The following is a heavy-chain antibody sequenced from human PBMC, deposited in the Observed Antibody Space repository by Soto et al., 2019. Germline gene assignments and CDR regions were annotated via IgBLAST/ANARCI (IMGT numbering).Heavy chain of an antibody. J-gene: IGHJ5*02. V-gene: IGHV3-9*01. D-gene: IGHD3-22*01. CDR3: ASGRGALTVVSNWFDP. CDR1: GFTFEDHA. CDR2: INGNSGIS. Sequence: EVQLVESGGGLVQPGRSLRLSCAAIGFTFEDHAMHWIRQVPGQGQEWVAGINGNSGISGYADSVKGRITISRDKSNNSLHLEMNSLKTEDTDFYYCASGRGALTVVSNWFDPWGQGTLVTVSS.